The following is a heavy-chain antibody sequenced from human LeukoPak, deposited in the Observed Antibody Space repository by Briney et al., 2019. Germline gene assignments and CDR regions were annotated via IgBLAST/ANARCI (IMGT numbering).Heavy chain of an antibody. CDR3: ASTYEAGHFDY. V-gene: IGHV1-69*13. J-gene: IGHJ4*02. Sequence: SVKVSCKASGGTFISFAFSWVRLAPGQGLDWMGGIIPIFGTANYAQKFQGRVTITADESTSTAYMELSSLRSEDTAVYFCASTYEAGHFDYWGEGTLVTVSS. CDR2: IIPIFGTA. CDR1: GGTFISFA. D-gene: IGHD3-10*01.